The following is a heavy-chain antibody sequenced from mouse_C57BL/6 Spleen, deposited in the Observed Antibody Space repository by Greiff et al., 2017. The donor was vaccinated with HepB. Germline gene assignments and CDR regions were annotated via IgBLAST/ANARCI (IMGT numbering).Heavy chain of an antibody. Sequence: QVQLQQPGAGLVKLGASVKLSCKASGYTFTSYWMPGVKRRPGGGLEWIGRIDPNRGGTKYNEKFKSKATLTVDKPSSTAYMQLSSLTSEDSAVYYCARTGGTGFYYAMDYWGQGTSVTVSS. CDR3: ARTGGTGFYYAMDY. D-gene: IGHD4-1*01. J-gene: IGHJ4*01. V-gene: IGHV1-72*01. CDR1: GYTFTSYW. CDR2: IDPNRGGT.